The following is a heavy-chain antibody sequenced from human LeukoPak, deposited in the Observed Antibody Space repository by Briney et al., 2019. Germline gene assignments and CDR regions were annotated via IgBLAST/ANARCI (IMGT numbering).Heavy chain of an antibody. V-gene: IGHV1-2*02. J-gene: IGHJ4*02. CDR3: ARDFMGAYYDSSGCLGY. CDR2: INPNSGGT. Sequence: GASVKVSCKASGYTFTGYYMHWVRQAPGQGLEWMGWINPNSGGTNYAQKFQGRVTMTRDTSISTAYMELSRLRSDDTAVYYCARDFMGAYYDSSGCLGYWGQGTLVTVSS. CDR1: GYTFTGYY. D-gene: IGHD3-22*01.